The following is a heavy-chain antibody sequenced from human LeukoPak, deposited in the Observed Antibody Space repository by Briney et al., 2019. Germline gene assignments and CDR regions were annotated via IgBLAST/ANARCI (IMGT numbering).Heavy chain of an antibody. CDR2: IYTTGGA. Sequence: GGSLRLSCAAPGFSVSGNYMSWVRQAPGKGLEWVSLIYTTGGAHYADSVKGRFTISRDNSKNTLYLQMNNLRVEDTAVYYCAGRGDPEAFWTFDMRGQGTMVTVSS. V-gene: IGHV3-53*01. D-gene: IGHD3-3*01. CDR1: GFSVSGNY. CDR3: AGRGDPEAFWTFDM. J-gene: IGHJ3*02.